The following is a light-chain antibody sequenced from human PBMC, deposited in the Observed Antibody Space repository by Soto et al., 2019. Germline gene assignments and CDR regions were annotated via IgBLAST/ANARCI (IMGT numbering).Light chain of an antibody. CDR1: QPVSSNF. Sequence: ELLLTNFPGTLPLFPGEMAALSSRPSQPVSSNFLAWYQQKPGQAPRLLIYGVSSRASGIPDRFFGSGSGTDFTLTINRLEPEDFAVYYCQQYANSPITFGQGTRLEI. CDR2: GVS. J-gene: IGKJ5*01. V-gene: IGKV3-20*01. CDR3: QQYANSPIT.